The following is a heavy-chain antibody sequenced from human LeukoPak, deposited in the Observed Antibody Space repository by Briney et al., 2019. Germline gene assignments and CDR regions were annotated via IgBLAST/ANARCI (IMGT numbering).Heavy chain of an antibody. D-gene: IGHD6-13*01. CDR3: AREGIAAAGTMFDY. CDR2: IIPILGTA. V-gene: IGHV1-69*10. CDR1: GGTFSSYA. Sequence: SVKVSCKASGGTFSSYAISWVRQAPGQGLEWMGGIIPILGTANYAQKFQGRVTITADKSTSTAYMELSSLRSEDTAVYYCAREGIAAAGTMFDYWGQGTLVTVSS. J-gene: IGHJ4*02.